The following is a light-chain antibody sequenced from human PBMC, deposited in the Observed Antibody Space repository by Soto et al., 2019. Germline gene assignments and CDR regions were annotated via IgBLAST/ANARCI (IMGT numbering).Light chain of an antibody. J-gene: IGKJ1*01. CDR1: QSIPANY. V-gene: IGKV3-20*01. Sequence: EIVLTQSPGTLSLSPGERVTLSCGASQSIPANYLAWYQQKPGQAPRLLIYGASNRATGIPDRFSGSGSGTDFTITVSRLDPEDFAVYFCLQYGTPWWTFGQGARV. CDR2: GAS. CDR3: LQYGTPWWT.